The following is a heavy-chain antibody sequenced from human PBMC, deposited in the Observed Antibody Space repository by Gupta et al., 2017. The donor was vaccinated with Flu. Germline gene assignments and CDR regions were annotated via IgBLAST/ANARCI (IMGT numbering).Heavy chain of an antibody. CDR2: IRSKANSYAT. Sequence: EVQLVESGGGLVQPGGSLKLSCAASGFTFSGSAMHWVRQASGKGLEWVGRIRSKANSYATAYAASVKGRFTISRDDSKNTAYLQMNSLKTEDTAVYYCTRQLKLYYYDLEDAFDIWGQGTMVTVSS. CDR1: GFTFSGSA. CDR3: TRQLKLYYYDLEDAFDI. D-gene: IGHD3-22*01. V-gene: IGHV3-73*01. J-gene: IGHJ3*02.